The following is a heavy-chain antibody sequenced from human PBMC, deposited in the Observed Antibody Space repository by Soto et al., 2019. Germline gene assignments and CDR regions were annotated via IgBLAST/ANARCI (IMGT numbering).Heavy chain of an antibody. V-gene: IGHV1-46*01. CDR2: INPSGGST. Sequence: ASVNLYCKTSGYSYTRYYMHWLRQDHKQGLEWMGIINPSGGSTSYAQKFQGRVTMTRDTSTSTVYMELSSLRSEDTAVYYCARDWSSIAVAGNPRRYYYYGMDVWGQGTTVTVSS. J-gene: IGHJ6*02. CDR3: ARDWSSIAVAGNPRRYYYYGMDV. D-gene: IGHD6-19*01. CDR1: GYSYTRYY.